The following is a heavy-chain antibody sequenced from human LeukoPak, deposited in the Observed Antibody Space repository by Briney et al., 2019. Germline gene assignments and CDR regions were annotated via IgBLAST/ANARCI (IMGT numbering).Heavy chain of an antibody. CDR3: AKDGVALDY. CDR1: GFTFSSYG. D-gene: IGHD2-15*01. Sequence: GGSLRLSCAASGFTFSSYGMSWVRQAPGKGLEWVSAIGGRDGSTYYADSVKGRFTISRDNSKNTLYLQMNSLRAEDTAVYYCAKDGVALDYWGQGTLVTVSS. J-gene: IGHJ4*02. V-gene: IGHV3-23*01. CDR2: IGGRDGST.